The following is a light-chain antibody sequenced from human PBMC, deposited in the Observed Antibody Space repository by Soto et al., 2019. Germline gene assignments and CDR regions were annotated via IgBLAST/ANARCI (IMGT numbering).Light chain of an antibody. J-gene: IGKJ1*01. CDR3: QQYNSYSWR. Sequence: DIQMTQSPSTLSASVGDRVTITCRASQSISSWLAWYQQKPGKAPKLLIYDASSLESGVPSRFSGSGSGTEFTLTISSLQPDFFASDYCQQYNSYSWRFGQGTKLDIK. CDR1: QSISSW. V-gene: IGKV1-5*01. CDR2: DAS.